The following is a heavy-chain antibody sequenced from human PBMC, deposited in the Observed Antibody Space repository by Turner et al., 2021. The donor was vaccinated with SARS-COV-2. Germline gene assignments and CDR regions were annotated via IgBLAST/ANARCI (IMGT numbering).Heavy chain of an antibody. Sequence: EAHLVESGGGLVQPGIFLRLSCAASGFTFDDYAMHWVRQAPGKGLEWVSDINWNRGNICYADSVKGRFTISRENAKNSLSLQMSRLGADDTALYYCAKTRTAGGVNEMDVWGQGTTVTVSS. V-gene: IGHV3-9*01. J-gene: IGHJ6*02. CDR2: INWNRGNI. D-gene: IGHD3-16*01. CDR1: GFTFDDYA. CDR3: AKTRTAGGVNEMDV.